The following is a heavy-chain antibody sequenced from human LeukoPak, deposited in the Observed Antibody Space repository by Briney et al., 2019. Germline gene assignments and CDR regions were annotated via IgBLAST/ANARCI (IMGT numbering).Heavy chain of an antibody. J-gene: IGHJ3*01. CDR2: IKSKTDGGTT. CDR3: TTPLAALRRDVFDV. V-gene: IGHV3-15*01. D-gene: IGHD6-25*01. CDR1: GFTFSNAW. Sequence: PGGSLRLSCAASGFTFSNAWMSWVRQAPGKGLEWVGRIKSKTDGGTTDYAAPVKGRFTISRDDSKNTLYLQMNSLKTEDTAVYYCTTPLAALRRDVFDVWGQGTMVTVSS.